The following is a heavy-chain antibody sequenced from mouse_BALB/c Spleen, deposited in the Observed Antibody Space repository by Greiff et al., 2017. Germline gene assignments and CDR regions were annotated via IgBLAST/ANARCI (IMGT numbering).Heavy chain of an antibody. V-gene: IGHV1-84*02. Sequence: QVQLKESGPELVKPGASVKISCKASGYTFTDYYINWVKQKPGQGLEWIGWIYPGSGNTKYNEKFKGKATLTVDTSSSTAYMQLSSLTSEDTAVYFCARSDGYRYFDVWGAGTTVTVSS. CDR3: ARSDGYRYFDV. D-gene: IGHD2-3*01. J-gene: IGHJ1*01. CDR1: GYTFTDYY. CDR2: IYPGSGNT.